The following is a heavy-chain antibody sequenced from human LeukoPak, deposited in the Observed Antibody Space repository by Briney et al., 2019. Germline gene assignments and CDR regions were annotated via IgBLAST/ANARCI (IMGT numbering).Heavy chain of an antibody. CDR3: ARHNNWGFDY. Sequence: GESLKISCKGSGYNFTNYWIGWVRQTSGKGLEWMAIIHPNDASTIYSPSFQGQVTISADRSISTAYLQWNTLKASDTAIYYCARHNNWGFDYWDRGTLLTVSS. CDR2: IHPNDAST. D-gene: IGHD7-27*01. CDR1: GYNFTNYW. V-gene: IGHV5-51*01. J-gene: IGHJ4*02.